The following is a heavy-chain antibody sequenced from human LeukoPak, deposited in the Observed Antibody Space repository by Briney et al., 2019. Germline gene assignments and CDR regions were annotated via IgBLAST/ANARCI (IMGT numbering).Heavy chain of an antibody. CDR1: GGSISSYY. CDR3: ARARGSSGWHIFRGDFDY. V-gene: IGHV4-59*01. Sequence: SETLSLTCTVSGGSISSYYWSWIRQPPGKGLEWIGYIYYSGSTNYNPSLKSRVTISVDTSKNQFSLKLSSVTTADTAVYYCARARGSSGWHIFRGDFDYWGQGTLVTVSS. CDR2: IYYSGST. D-gene: IGHD6-19*01. J-gene: IGHJ4*02.